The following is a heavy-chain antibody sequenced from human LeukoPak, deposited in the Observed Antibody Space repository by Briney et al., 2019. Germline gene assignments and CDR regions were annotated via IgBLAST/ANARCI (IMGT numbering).Heavy chain of an antibody. J-gene: IGHJ3*02. CDR1: GGSISSSSYY. Sequence: SETLSLTCTVSGGSISSSSYYWGWIRQPPGKGLEWIGSIYYSGSTYYNPSLKSRVTISVDTSKDQFSLKLSSVTAADTAVYYCATAGIAARPDDAFDIWGQGTMVTVSS. D-gene: IGHD6-6*01. V-gene: IGHV4-39*07. CDR3: ATAGIAARPDDAFDI. CDR2: IYYSGST.